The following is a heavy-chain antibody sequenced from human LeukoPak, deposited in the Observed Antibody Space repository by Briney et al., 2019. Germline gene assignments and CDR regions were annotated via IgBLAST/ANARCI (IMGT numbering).Heavy chain of an antibody. J-gene: IGHJ4*02. V-gene: IGHV4-34*01. CDR2: INQSGVA. D-gene: IGHD6-19*01. CDR1: GGSLSGYY. Sequence: SETLSLTCAVYGGSLSGYYWTWIRQPPGKGLEWIGEINQSGVANHNPSLKSRLTISVDTSKNQLSLNLNSVTAADTAMYYCARGPAVASRGLSVWGQGSLVTVSS. CDR3: ARGPAVASRGLSV.